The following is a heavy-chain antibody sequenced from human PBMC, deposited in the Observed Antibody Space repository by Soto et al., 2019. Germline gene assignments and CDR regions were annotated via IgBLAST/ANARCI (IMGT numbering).Heavy chain of an antibody. CDR3: AKATLRVVHPLVFDY. Sequence: PGGSLRLSCAASGFTFSSYGMHWVRQAPGKGLEWVAVIWYDGSNKYCADSVKGRFTISRDNSKNTLYLQMNSLRAEDTAIYYCAKATLRVVHPLVFDYWGQGSLVTVSS. CDR1: GFTFSSYG. V-gene: IGHV3-33*06. J-gene: IGHJ4*02. D-gene: IGHD3-3*01. CDR2: IWYDGSNK.